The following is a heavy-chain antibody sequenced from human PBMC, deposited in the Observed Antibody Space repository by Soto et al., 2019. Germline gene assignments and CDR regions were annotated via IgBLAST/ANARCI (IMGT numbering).Heavy chain of an antibody. CDR2: IYYSRSI. J-gene: IGHJ6*01. CDR3: AKSRGGGYYYAIDV. D-gene: IGHD3-16*01. Sequence: QVQLQESGPGLVKPSDTLSLNCAVSGYSITSSDWWGWIRQSPGKGLEWIGYIYYSRSIYYNPSLKSRVTMSVDTSKNQFSLNLTSLTAVDTAVYYCAKSRGGGYYYAIDVWGQGTTVTVSS. CDR1: GYSITSSDW. V-gene: IGHV4-28*05.